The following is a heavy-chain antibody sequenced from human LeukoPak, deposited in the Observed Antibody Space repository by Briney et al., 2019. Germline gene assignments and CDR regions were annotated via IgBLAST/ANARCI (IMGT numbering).Heavy chain of an antibody. D-gene: IGHD3-22*01. J-gene: IGHJ4*02. CDR3: AKETGRITMIVVVLPLDY. V-gene: IGHV3-23*01. CDR2: ISGSGGST. Sequence: QPGGSLRLSCAASGFTFSSYAMSWVRQAPGKGLEWVSAISGSGGSTYYADSVKGRFTISRDNSKNTLYLQMNSLRAEDTAVYYCAKETGRITMIVVVLPLDYWGQGTLVTVSS. CDR1: GFTFSSYA.